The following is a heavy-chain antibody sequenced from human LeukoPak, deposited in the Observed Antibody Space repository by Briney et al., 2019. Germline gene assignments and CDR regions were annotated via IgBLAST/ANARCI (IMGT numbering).Heavy chain of an antibody. D-gene: IGHD6-19*01. Sequence: PGGSLRLSCAASGFTFTGSAMHWVRQASGKGLEWVGRIRSKANSYATAYAASVKGRFTISRDDSKNTAYLQMNSLKTEDTAVYYCTGGWYGIYDGYWGQGTLVTVSS. CDR3: TGGWYGIYDGY. V-gene: IGHV3-73*01. CDR2: IRSKANSYAT. J-gene: IGHJ4*02. CDR1: GFTFTGSA.